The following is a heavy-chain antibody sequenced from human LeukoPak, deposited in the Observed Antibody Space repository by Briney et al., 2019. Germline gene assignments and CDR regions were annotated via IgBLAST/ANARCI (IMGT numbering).Heavy chain of an antibody. Sequence: ASVKVSCKASGYTFTSYYMHWVRQAPGQGLEWVGIINPSGGSTSYAQKFQGRVTMTRDMSTSTVYMELSSLRSEDTAVYYCARDLEGTPFDYWGQGTLVTVSS. CDR1: GYTFTSYY. CDR2: INPSGGST. CDR3: ARDLEGTPFDY. J-gene: IGHJ4*02. D-gene: IGHD3-10*01. V-gene: IGHV1-46*01.